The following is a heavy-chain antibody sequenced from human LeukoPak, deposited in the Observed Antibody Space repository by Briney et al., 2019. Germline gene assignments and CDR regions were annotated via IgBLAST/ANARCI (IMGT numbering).Heavy chain of an antibody. CDR3: TKWSTSGSYYTE. J-gene: IGHJ4*02. Sequence: PGGSLRLSCAGSGFTFRNYWMGWVRQPPGKGLEWVANIRQDGGDNHYVDFVKGRFTISRDNARNSLSLQMNSLRAEDTAVYYCTKWSTSGSYYTEWGQGTLVIVSS. CDR1: GFTFRNYW. CDR2: IRQDGGDN. V-gene: IGHV3-7*01. D-gene: IGHD3-10*01.